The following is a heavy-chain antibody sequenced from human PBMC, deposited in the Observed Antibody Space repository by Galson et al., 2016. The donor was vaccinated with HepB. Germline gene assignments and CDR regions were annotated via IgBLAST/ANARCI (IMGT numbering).Heavy chain of an antibody. CDR1: GGSISGYY. Sequence: ETLSLTCAVYGGSISGYYWSWIRQPPGKGLEWIGEVTETGRTNDNPSLKSRVTVSLATSKARFSLRLTSVTAADTAVYYCARTPPGDYYYAMDVWGEGTTAIV. V-gene: IGHV4-34*01. CDR3: ARTPPGDYYYAMDV. J-gene: IGHJ6*02. CDR2: VTETGRT.